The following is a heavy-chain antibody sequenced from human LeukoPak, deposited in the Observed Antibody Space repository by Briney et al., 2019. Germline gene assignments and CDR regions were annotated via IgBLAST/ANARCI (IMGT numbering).Heavy chain of an antibody. V-gene: IGHV3-33*01. CDR3: ARDEYASKWYTGWYFDL. D-gene: IGHD6-13*01. CDR1: EFTFSNFG. J-gene: IGHJ2*01. CDR2: IWYDGTEE. Sequence: GGSLRLSCAASEFTFSNFGMHWVRQAPGRGLEWAAVIWYDGTEEDYADSVKGRFSISRDNSKNTLFLQMNSLRVEDTGVYYCARDEYASKWYTGWYFDLWGRGTLVTVSS.